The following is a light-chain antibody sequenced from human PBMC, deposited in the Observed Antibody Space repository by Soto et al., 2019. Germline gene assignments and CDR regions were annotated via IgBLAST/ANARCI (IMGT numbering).Light chain of an antibody. J-gene: IGKJ5*01. CDR1: QDISKN. V-gene: IGKV1-33*01. CDR2: DAS. Sequence: IQMTQSPSSLSASVGDRVTITCQASQDISKNLNWYQQKPGKAHNLLIYDASSLQTGVPSSFSGSGSATHFTFTISSLQPEDIVTYYCQQYDNLLPITFGQGTRLEIK. CDR3: QQYDNLLPIT.